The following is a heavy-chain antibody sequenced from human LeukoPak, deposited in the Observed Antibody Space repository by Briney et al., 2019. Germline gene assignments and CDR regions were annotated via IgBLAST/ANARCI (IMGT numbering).Heavy chain of an antibody. J-gene: IGHJ4*02. D-gene: IGHD6-6*01. CDR3: VKDRGVGVYYFDH. V-gene: IGHV3-7*03. Sequence: GGPLRLSCAVSGFTFGGFWMSWSRRPPGKGRGGVASINSDGSEGYYADVVKGRFAISRDNAKNSLYLQMDSLRTEDTALYYCVKDRGVGVYYFDHWGQGTLVTVSS. CDR2: INSDGSEG. CDR1: GFTFGGFW.